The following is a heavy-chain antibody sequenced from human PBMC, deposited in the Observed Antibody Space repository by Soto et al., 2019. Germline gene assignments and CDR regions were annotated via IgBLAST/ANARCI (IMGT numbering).Heavy chain of an antibody. CDR3: ANPRPASCTSGACLPPGEG. J-gene: IGHJ6*02. V-gene: IGHV1-3*01. Sequence: RYGIDWLRHATGTAREWFGWINADTGSTRYSQNFQGRVSITRDRSTTTFYMELSSLRSDDTAVFYCANPRPASCTSGACLPPGEGWGPGTAVTVS. D-gene: IGHD2-8*01. CDR2: INADTGST. CDR1: RYG.